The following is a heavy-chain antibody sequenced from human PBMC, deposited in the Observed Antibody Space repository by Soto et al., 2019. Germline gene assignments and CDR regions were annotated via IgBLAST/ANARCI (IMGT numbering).Heavy chain of an antibody. J-gene: IGHJ4*02. CDR1: GGSISSGGYS. CDR2: IYHSGST. Sequence: SQTLSLTCAVSGGSISSGGYSWSWIRQPPGKGLEWIGYIYHSGSTYYNPSLKSRVTISVDRSKNQFSLKLSSVTAADTAVYYCARVGSGAVGYGDIFDYWGQGTLVTVSS. V-gene: IGHV4-30-2*01. CDR3: ARVGSGAVGYGDIFDY. D-gene: IGHD3-10*01.